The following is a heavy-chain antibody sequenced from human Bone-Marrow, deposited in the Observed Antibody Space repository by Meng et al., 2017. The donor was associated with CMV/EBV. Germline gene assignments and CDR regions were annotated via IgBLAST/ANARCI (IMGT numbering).Heavy chain of an antibody. V-gene: IGHV3-43D*03. CDR3: AKGYDNYYYYGMDV. CDR1: GFTFDDYA. Sequence: LSLTCAASGFTFDDYAMHWVRQAPGKGLEWVSLISWDGGSTYYADSVKGRFTISRDNSKNSLYLQMNSLRAEDTALYYCAKGYDNYYYYGMDVWGQGTTVTVSS. J-gene: IGHJ6*02. D-gene: IGHD5-12*01. CDR2: ISWDGGST.